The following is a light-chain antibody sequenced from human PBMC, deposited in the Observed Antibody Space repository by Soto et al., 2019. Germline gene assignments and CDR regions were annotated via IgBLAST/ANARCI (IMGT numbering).Light chain of an antibody. CDR3: QQYDVDSGT. V-gene: IGKV1-5*01. Sequence: GDRVTITCRACQSIGVWLAWYQQKPGKAPKLLIYDASNLQTGVPSRFSGSGSGTEFTLTISSLQPDDFATYYCQQYDVDSGTFGQGTKVDIK. J-gene: IGKJ1*01. CDR1: QSIGVW. CDR2: DAS.